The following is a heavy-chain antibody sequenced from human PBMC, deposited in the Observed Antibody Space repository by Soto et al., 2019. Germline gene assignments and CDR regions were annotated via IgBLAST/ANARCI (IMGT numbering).Heavy chain of an antibody. D-gene: IGHD2-21*01. CDR3: ARARADHSALEI. J-gene: IGHJ3*02. V-gene: IGHV1-3*01. Sequence: SVKISCKTSGYTFNTHGMHLVRQTSLQRLEWMGWINGNTRYSQKCQGRVTITRDTSASTVYMELSILKSEATALHDCARARADHSALEIWPKRIMVTV. CDR2: INGNT. CDR1: GYTFNTHG.